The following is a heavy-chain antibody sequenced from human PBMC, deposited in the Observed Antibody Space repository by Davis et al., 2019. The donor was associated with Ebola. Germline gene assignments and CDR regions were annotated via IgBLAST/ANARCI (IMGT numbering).Heavy chain of an antibody. CDR2: ISSSSSYI. V-gene: IGHV3-21*04. D-gene: IGHD3-3*01. CDR1: GFTFSSYS. Sequence: GESLKISCAASGFTFSSYSMNWVRQAPGKGLEWVSSISSSSSYIYYADSVKGRFTISRDNAKNSLYLQMNSLRAEDTAVYYCARGATIFGVALADYWGQGTLVTVSS. J-gene: IGHJ4*02. CDR3: ARGATIFGVALADY.